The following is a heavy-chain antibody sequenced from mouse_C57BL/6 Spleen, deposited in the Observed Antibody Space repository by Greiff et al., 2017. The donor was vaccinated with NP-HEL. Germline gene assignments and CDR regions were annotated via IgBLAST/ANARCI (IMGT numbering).Heavy chain of an antibody. CDR1: GYTFTSYW. V-gene: IGHV1-59*01. Sequence: QVQLQQPGAELVRPGTSVKLSCKASGYTFTSYWMHWVKQRPGQGLEWIGVIDPSDSYTNYNQKFKGKATLTVDTSSSTAYMQLSSLTSEDSAVYYCASGTITTVVAFDYWGQGTTLTVSS. CDR2: IDPSDSYT. CDR3: ASGTITTVVAFDY. J-gene: IGHJ2*01. D-gene: IGHD1-1*01.